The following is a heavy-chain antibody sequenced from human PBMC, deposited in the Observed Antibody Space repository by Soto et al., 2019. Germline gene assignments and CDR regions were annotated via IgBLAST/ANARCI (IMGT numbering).Heavy chain of an antibody. Sequence: QVQLQQWGAGLLKPSETLSLTCAVYGGSFSGYYWSWIRQPPGKGLEWIGEINHSGSTNYNPSLKSRVTISVDTSKNQCSLKLSSVTAADTAVYYCARGGKQQLPNDAFDIWGQGTMVTVSS. CDR2: INHSGST. CDR1: GGSFSGYY. J-gene: IGHJ3*02. D-gene: IGHD6-13*01. CDR3: ARGGKQQLPNDAFDI. V-gene: IGHV4-34*01.